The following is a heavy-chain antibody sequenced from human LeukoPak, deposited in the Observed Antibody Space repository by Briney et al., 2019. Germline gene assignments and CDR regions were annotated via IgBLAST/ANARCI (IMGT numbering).Heavy chain of an antibody. Sequence: GGSLRLSCAASGFTFSSYWMHWVRQAPGKGLVWVSRINSDGRSTSYADSVKGRFTISRDNAKNTLYLQMNSLRAEDTAVYYCTRDSDLAAAGTLPDYWGQGTLVTVSS. CDR3: TRDSDLAAAGTLPDY. CDR1: GFTFSSYW. J-gene: IGHJ4*02. V-gene: IGHV3-74*01. CDR2: INSDGRST. D-gene: IGHD6-13*01.